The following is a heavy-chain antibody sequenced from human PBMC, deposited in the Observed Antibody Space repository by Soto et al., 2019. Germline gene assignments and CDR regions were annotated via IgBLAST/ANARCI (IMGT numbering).Heavy chain of an antibody. V-gene: IGHV1-24*01. CDR1: GYTLTELS. CDR2: FDPEDGET. J-gene: IGHJ4*02. CDR3: ATAPYSSSWYGVDY. D-gene: IGHD6-13*01. Sequence: ASVKVSCEVCGYTLTELSMHWVRQAPGKGLEWMGGFDPEDGETIYAQKFQGRVTMTEDTSTDTAYMELSSLRSEDTAVYYCATAPYSSSWYGVDYWGQGTLVTVSS.